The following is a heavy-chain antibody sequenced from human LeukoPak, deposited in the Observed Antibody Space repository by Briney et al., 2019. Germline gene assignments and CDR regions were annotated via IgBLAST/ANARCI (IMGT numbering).Heavy chain of an antibody. V-gene: IGHV3-30*02. CDR1: GFTFSSYG. J-gene: IGHJ4*02. Sequence: PGGSLRLSCAASGFTFSSYGMHWVRQAPGKGLEWVAFIRYDGSNKYYADSVKGRFTISRDNSKNTLYLQMNSLRAEDTAVYYCARDGVVGATLGDYGLVYWGQGTLVTASS. CDR3: ARDGVVGATLGDYGLVY. D-gene: IGHD1-26*01. CDR2: IRYDGSNK.